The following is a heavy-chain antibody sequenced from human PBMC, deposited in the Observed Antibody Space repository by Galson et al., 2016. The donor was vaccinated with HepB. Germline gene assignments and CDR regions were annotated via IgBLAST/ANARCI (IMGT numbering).Heavy chain of an antibody. Sequence: SLRLSCAASGFTFSNYAMHWVRQAPGKGLEWVAVIWFDGSNKYYADSVKGRFNISRDNPNNTLYLQMNSLRAEDTAVYYCARDPHHYYGMDVWGQGTTVTV. J-gene: IGHJ6*02. V-gene: IGHV3-33*01. CDR3: ARDPHHYYGMDV. CDR2: IWFDGSNK. CDR1: GFTFSNYA.